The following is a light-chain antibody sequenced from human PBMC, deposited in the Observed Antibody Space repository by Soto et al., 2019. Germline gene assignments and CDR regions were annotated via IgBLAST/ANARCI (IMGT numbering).Light chain of an antibody. Sequence: EIVLTQSPGTLSVSSGESATLSCRASQSVTSNYVAWYQQKPGLPPRLLIFGASNRAIGIPDRFSGGVSGTDFTLTISRLEPEDFALYICQQYGSSPYTFGLGTKLE. CDR1: QSVTSNY. CDR2: GAS. V-gene: IGKV3-20*01. J-gene: IGKJ2*01. CDR3: QQYGSSPYT.